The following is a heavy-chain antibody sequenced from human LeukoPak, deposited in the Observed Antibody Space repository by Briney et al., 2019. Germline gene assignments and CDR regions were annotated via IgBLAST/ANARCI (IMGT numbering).Heavy chain of an antibody. V-gene: IGHV4-34*01. J-gene: IGHJ3*02. CDR3: ARDSSWYGDAFDI. CDR1: GGSFSGYY. D-gene: IGHD6-13*01. Sequence: SETLSLTCAVYGGSFSGYYWSWIRQPPGKGLEWIGEINHSGSTNYNPSLKSRVTISVDTSKNQFSLKLSSVTAADTAVYYCARDSSWYGDAFDIWGQGTMVTVSS. CDR2: INHSGST.